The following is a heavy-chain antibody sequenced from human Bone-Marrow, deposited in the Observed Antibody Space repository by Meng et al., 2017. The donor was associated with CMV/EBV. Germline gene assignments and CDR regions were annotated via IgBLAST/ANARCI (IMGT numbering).Heavy chain of an antibody. CDR1: RFTFTSSA. J-gene: IGHJ4*02. CDR2: IVVGSGNT. CDR3: ARVWRYYYDY. Sequence: SVKVSCKASRFTFTSSAVQWVRQARGQRLEWIGWIVVGSGNTSYAQKFQGRVTMTEDTSTDTAYMELSSLRSEDTAVYYCARVWRYYYDYWGQGTLVTVPS. D-gene: IGHD1-1*01. V-gene: IGHV1-58*01.